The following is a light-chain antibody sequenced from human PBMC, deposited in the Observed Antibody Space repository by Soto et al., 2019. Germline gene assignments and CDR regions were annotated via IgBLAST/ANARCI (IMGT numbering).Light chain of an antibody. CDR3: QQYASSPTYT. V-gene: IGKV3-20*01. J-gene: IGKJ2*01. Sequence: EIVLTQSPGTLSLSPGERATLSCRASQSVSSSYLAWYQQKPGQAPRLLIYGASSRATDIPDRFSGSGSGTDFTLTISRLEPEDFAVYYCQQYASSPTYTFGQGTKLQIK. CDR2: GAS. CDR1: QSVSSSY.